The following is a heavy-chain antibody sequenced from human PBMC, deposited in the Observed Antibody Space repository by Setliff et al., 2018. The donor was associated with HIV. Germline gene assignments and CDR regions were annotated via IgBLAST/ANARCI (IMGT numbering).Heavy chain of an antibody. CDR1: GGSFSGHS. J-gene: IGHJ4*02. CDR2: INRSGSA. CDR3: ARQSTVAAAGFDF. V-gene: IGHV4-34*01. Sequence: PSETLSLTCAVYGGSFSGHSWTWIRQPPGKGLEWIGEINRSGSANYNRSLKSRVTMSVDTSKRQFSLNLDSVTAADTAIYDCARQSTVAAAGFDFWGQGTLVTVSS. D-gene: IGHD6-13*01.